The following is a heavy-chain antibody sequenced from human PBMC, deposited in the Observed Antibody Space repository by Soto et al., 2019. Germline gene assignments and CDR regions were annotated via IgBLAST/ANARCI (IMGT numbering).Heavy chain of an antibody. CDR3: ARHVPYYYDSSGQLDY. V-gene: IGHV4-39*01. CDR1: GGSISSSSYY. Sequence: SETLSLTCTVSGGSISSSSYYWGWIRQPPGKGLEWIGSIYYSGSTYYNPSLKSRVTISVDTSKNQFSLKLSSVTAADTAVYYCARHVPYYYDSSGQLDYWGQGTLVTVSS. D-gene: IGHD3-22*01. CDR2: IYYSGST. J-gene: IGHJ4*02.